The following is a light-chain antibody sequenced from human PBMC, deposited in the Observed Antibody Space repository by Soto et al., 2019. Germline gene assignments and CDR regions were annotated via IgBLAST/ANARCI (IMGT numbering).Light chain of an antibody. J-gene: IGKJ5*01. CDR2: SAS. Sequence: EIVLTQSPGTLSLSPGERATLSCRASQSVSGDYLAWYQQKPGQAPRLLIYSASSRATGIPDRFSGSGSGTDFTLTISSLEPEDFAIYYCQQRQYWPPITFGQGTRLEIK. CDR1: QSVSGDY. CDR3: QQRQYWPPIT. V-gene: IGKV3D-20*02.